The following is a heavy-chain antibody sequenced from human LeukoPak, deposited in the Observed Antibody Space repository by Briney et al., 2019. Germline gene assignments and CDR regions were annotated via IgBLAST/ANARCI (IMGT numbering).Heavy chain of an antibody. D-gene: IGHD3-22*01. CDR1: GFTFTNNF. J-gene: IGHJ4*02. CDR3: ARGEKSYDSSGYYLID. Sequence: GGSLRLSCAASGFTFTNNFMSWVRQAPGKGLEWVSVIYSGGSTYYADSVKGRFTIFRDNSKNTLYLQMNSLRAEDTAVYYCARGEKSYDSSGYYLIDWGQGTLVTVSS. CDR2: IYSGGST. V-gene: IGHV3-53*01.